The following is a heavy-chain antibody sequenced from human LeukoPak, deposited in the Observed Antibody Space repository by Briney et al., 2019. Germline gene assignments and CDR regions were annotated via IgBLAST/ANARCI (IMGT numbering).Heavy chain of an antibody. CDR2: IYYSGST. CDR3: ARGGGYSGYDLGDLDY. Sequence: SSETLSLTCTVSGGSISSGGYYWSWIRQHPGKGLEWIGYIYYSGSTYYNPSLKSRVTISVDTSKNQFSLKLSSVTAADTAVYYCARGGGYSGYDLGDLDYWGQGTLVTVSS. CDR1: GGSISSGGYY. J-gene: IGHJ4*02. D-gene: IGHD5-12*01. V-gene: IGHV4-31*03.